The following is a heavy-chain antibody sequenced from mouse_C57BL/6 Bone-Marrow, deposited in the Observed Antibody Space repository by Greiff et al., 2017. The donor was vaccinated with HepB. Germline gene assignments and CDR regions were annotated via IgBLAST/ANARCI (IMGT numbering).Heavy chain of an antibody. CDR2: ISNGGGST. J-gene: IGHJ2*01. CDR3: ARAYYYGSSPLDY. V-gene: IGHV5-12*01. Sequence: VKLMESGGGLVQPGGSLKLSCAASGFTFSDYYMYWVRQTPEKRLEWVAYISNGGGSTYYPDTVKGRFTISRDNAKNTLYLQMSRLKSEDTAMYYCARAYYYGSSPLDYWGQGTTLTVSS. D-gene: IGHD1-1*01. CDR1: GFTFSDYY.